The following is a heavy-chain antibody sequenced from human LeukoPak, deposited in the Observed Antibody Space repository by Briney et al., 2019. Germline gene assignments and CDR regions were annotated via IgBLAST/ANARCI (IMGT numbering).Heavy chain of an antibody. J-gene: IGHJ3*02. CDR3: ARYMGIAAAGAAFDI. D-gene: IGHD6-13*01. Sequence: SETLSLTCTVSGGSISSYYWSWIRQPPGKGLEWIGYIYYSGSTNYNPSLKSRVTISVDTSKNQFSLKLSSVTAADTAVYYCARYMGIAAAGAAFDIWGQGTMVTVSS. CDR2: IYYSGST. V-gene: IGHV4-59*08. CDR1: GGSISSYY.